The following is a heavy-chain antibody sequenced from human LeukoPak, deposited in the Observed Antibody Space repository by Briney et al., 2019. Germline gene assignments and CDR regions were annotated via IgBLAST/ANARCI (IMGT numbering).Heavy chain of an antibody. Sequence: GGSLRLSCAASGFTFSSYAMSWVRQAPGKGLERVSAISGSGGSTYYADSVKGRFTISRDNSKNTLYLQMNSLRAEYTSVYYCAKALYSSSSDAFDIWGQGTMVTVSS. CDR3: AKALYSSSSDAFDI. D-gene: IGHD6-6*01. CDR1: GFTFSSYA. CDR2: ISGSGGST. J-gene: IGHJ3*02. V-gene: IGHV3-23*01.